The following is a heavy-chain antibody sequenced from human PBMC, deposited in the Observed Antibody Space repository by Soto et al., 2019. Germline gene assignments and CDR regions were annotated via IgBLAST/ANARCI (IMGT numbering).Heavy chain of an antibody. CDR1: GYTLTSYY. D-gene: IGHD3-22*01. J-gene: IGHJ4*02. CDR2: INPSGGST. CDR3: ARAGEYYYDSSGYYGY. V-gene: IGHV1-46*01. Sequence: TLKGYCKESGYTLTSYYMHCDRQATRQGIEWMGIINPSGGSTSYAQKFQGRVTMTRDTSTSTVYMELSSLRSEDTAVYYCARAGEYYYDSSGYYGYWGQGTLGTVSS.